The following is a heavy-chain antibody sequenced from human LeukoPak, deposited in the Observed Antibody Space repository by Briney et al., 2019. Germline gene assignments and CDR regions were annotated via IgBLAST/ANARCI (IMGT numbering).Heavy chain of an antibody. D-gene: IGHD3-10*01. V-gene: IGHV3-23*01. CDR3: AKDLVTGSLDY. Sequence: GGSLRLSCAASGFTFSDYAMSWVRQAPGKGLEWLSVISGGSSGSTYYADSVTGRFTVSRDNSKNTVDLQMNNLRVDDTAIYYCAKDLVTGSLDYWGQGTLVTVSS. CDR1: GFTFSDYA. J-gene: IGHJ4*02. CDR2: ISGGSSGST.